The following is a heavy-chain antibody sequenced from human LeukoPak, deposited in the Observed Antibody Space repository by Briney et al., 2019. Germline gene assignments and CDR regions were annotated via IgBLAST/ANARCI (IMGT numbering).Heavy chain of an antibody. D-gene: IGHD5/OR15-5a*01. CDR1: GFSLSTSGMG. CDR3: GHQTWGSSVDY. Sequence: SGPTLVKPTQTLTLTCSFSGFSLSTSGMGVGWIRQPPGKALEWLALIYWSDEKSYSPSLNSRLTITKGTSKNQVVLMMTNMDVVDTATYYCGHQTWGSSVDYWGQGTLVTVSS. V-gene: IGHV2-5*01. J-gene: IGHJ4*02. CDR2: IYWSDEK.